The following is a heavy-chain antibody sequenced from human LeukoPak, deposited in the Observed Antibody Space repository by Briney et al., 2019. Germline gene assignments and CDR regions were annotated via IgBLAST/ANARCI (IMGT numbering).Heavy chain of an antibody. CDR3: AREDTALVIAY. V-gene: IGHV3-33*01. J-gene: IGHJ4*02. D-gene: IGHD5-18*01. Sequence: GRSLRLSCAASGFTFSSYGMHWVRQAPGKGLERVAIMWYDGSNKYYTDSVKGRFTISRDNSKDTLYLQMNSLRVEDTAVYYCAREDTALVIAYWGQGTLVTVSS. CDR2: MWYDGSNK. CDR1: GFTFSSYG.